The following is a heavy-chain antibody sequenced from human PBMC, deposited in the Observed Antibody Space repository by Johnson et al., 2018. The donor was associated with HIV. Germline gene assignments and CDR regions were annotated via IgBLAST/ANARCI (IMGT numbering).Heavy chain of an antibody. V-gene: IGHV3-66*04. CDR2: IYSGGDT. CDR3: ARQPWDASDI. J-gene: IGHJ3*02. CDR1: GFTVSSNY. Sequence: VQLVESGGDLVQPGGSLRLSCAASGFTVSSNYMSWVRQAPGKRLEWVSVIYSGGDTFYADSVKGRFSVSRDNSKNTVYLQMHSLRAEDTAVYYCARQPWDASDIWGQGTTVTVSS.